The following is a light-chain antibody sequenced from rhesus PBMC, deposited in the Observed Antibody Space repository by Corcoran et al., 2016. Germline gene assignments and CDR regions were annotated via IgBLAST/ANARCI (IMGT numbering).Light chain of an antibody. V-gene: IGKV2-104*02. CDR3: MQALEFPWT. CDR2: EVS. CDR1: QSLLDSEDGNTY. Sequence: DIVMTQTPLSLPVTPGEPASISCRSSQSLLDSEDGNTYLDWYLQKPGQSPQLLSYEVSNRASGVPDRCSGSGSDTDCTLKISRVEAEDVGVYYCMQALEFPWTFGQGTKVEIK. J-gene: IGKJ1*01.